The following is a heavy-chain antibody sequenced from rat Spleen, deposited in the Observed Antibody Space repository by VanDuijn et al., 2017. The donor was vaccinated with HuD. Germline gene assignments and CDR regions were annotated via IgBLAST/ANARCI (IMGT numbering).Heavy chain of an antibody. J-gene: IGHJ2*01. D-gene: IGHD3-4*01. CDR2: ISSGGST. CDR1: GFSLTGNN. Sequence: QVQLKESGPGLVQPSQTLSLTCTVSGFSLTGNNVHWVRQPPGEGLEWIAAISSGGSTYYNSALKSRLSISRDTSKSQVFLKMNSLQTEDTATYYCARANRETYAHFDYWGQGVMVTVSS. CDR3: ARANRETYAHFDY. V-gene: IGHV2-6*01.